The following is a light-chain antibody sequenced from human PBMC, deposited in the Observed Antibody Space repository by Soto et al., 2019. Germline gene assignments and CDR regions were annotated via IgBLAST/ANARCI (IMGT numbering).Light chain of an antibody. CDR3: LLDFNYFWA. Sequence: AIQLTQSPYSLSASVGDRVTITCRASQAIRSALGWYQQRPGKVPKLLIYAASTLQRGVPSRFSGSGFGTDFTLTISSLQPEDFATYYCLLDFNYFWAFGQGTKVDNK. V-gene: IGKV1-6*01. J-gene: IGKJ1*01. CDR2: AAS. CDR1: QAIRSA.